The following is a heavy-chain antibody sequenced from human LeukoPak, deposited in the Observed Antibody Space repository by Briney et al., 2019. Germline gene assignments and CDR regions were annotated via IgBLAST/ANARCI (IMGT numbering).Heavy chain of an antibody. CDR3: ARGQWLTNYYFDY. Sequence: PGGSLRLSCAASGFTVSSNYMSWVRQAPGKGLEWVSVIYSGGSTYYADSVKGRFTISRDNSKNTLYLQMNSLRAEDTAVYYCARGQWLTNYYFDYWGQGTLVTVSS. V-gene: IGHV3-66*01. CDR1: GFTVSSNY. CDR2: IYSGGST. D-gene: IGHD6-19*01. J-gene: IGHJ4*02.